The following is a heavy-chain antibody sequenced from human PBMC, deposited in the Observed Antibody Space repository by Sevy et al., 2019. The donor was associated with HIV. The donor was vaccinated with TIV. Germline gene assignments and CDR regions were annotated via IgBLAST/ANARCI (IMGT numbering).Heavy chain of an antibody. CDR3: AKALPPGYYDFWSGYYSAEYFQH. Sequence: GGSLRLSCAASGFTFSSYGMHWVRQAPGKGLEWVAVISYDGSNKYYADSVKGRFTISRDNSKNTLYLQMNSLRAEDTAVYYCAKALPPGYYDFWSGYYSAEYFQHWGQGTLVTVSS. CDR2: ISYDGSNK. D-gene: IGHD3-3*01. V-gene: IGHV3-30*18. CDR1: GFTFSSYG. J-gene: IGHJ1*01.